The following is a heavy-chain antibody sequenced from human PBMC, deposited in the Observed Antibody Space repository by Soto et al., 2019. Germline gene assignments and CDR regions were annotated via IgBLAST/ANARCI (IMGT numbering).Heavy chain of an antibody. D-gene: IGHD2-2*01. CDR2: IHYSGSI. V-gene: IGHV4-39*01. J-gene: IGHJ5*02. Sequence: SETLSLTCTVSGGSINSERYHWTWIRQAPGKGLEWIGYIHYSGSIRYNPSLQSRVTISADTSKNQFSLKLSSVTAADTAVYYCARQAADYCSSTSCFLDWFDPWGQGTLVTVSS. CDR3: ARQAADYCSSTSCFLDWFDP. CDR1: GGSINSERYH.